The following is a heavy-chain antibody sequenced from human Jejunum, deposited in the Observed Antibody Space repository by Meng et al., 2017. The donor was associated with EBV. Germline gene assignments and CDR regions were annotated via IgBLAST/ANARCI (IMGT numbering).Heavy chain of an antibody. CDR2: MHPGGST. CDR3: AKSNDYSLNS. D-gene: IGHD4-11*01. Sequence: QEQLQGAGPGLVKPSGTLSLTCAVSGDSTSRSHWWSWVRQPPGKGLEWIGEMHPGGSTNYNPSLKSRVTISVDNSKNQFSLKLTSVTAADTAVYYCAKSNDYSLNSWGQGTLVTVSS. J-gene: IGHJ4*02. V-gene: IGHV4-4*02. CDR1: GDSTSRSHW.